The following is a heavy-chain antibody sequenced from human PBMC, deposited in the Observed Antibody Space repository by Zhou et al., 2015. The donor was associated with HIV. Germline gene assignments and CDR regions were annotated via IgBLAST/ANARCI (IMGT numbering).Heavy chain of an antibody. Sequence: EVQLVESGGGLVQPGGSLRLSCAASGFTFSDHYMDWVRQAPGKGLEWVGRTRNKANSYTTEYAASVKGRFTISRDDSKNSLYLQMNSLKTEDTAVYYCARVTLSQDAAAAATDHWYFDLWGLAPWSLSPQ. D-gene: IGHD6-13*01. J-gene: IGHJ2*01. CDR1: GFTFSDHY. V-gene: IGHV3-72*01. CDR3: ARVTLSQDAAAAATDHWYFDL. CDR2: TRNKANSYTT.